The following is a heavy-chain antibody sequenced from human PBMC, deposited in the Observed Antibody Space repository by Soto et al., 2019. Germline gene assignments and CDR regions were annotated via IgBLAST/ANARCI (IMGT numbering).Heavy chain of an antibody. CDR1: GYTFSTYG. Sequence: QVQLVQSGAEVTKPGASVRVSCKTSGYTFSTYGLSWVRLAPGQGLEWMGWSVADSVNTVYAHKFQGRVTVTTDISTNTAYIDLRSLRSDDTALYYCARVAGYGSVSRHFDNWGQGTLVTVSS. D-gene: IGHD3-10*01. V-gene: IGHV1-18*01. J-gene: IGHJ4*02. CDR2: SVADSVNT. CDR3: ARVAGYGSVSRHFDN.